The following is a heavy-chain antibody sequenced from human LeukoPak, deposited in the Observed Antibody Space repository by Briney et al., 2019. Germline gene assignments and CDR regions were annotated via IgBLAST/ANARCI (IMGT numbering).Heavy chain of an antibody. V-gene: IGHV3-23*01. Sequence: GGSLRLSCAASGFTVSNSYMSWVRQAPGKGLEWVSAISGSGGSTYYADSVKGRFTISRDNSKNTLYLQMNSLRAEDTAVYYCAKDGSGGLYSGASSLNWGQGTLVTVSS. CDR2: ISGSGGST. CDR3: AKDGSGGLYSGASSLN. CDR1: GFTVSNSY. D-gene: IGHD6-19*01. J-gene: IGHJ4*02.